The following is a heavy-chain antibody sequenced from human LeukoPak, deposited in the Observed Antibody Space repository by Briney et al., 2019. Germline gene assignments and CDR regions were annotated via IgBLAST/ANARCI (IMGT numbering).Heavy chain of an antibody. D-gene: IGHD1-26*01. CDR2: ISSSGSTK. CDR3: ARDKVVGPTKFDS. CDR1: GFTFSSYE. J-gene: IGHJ5*01. Sequence: GGSLRLSCAASGFTFSSYEMNWVRQAPGKGLEWVSYISSSGSTKYYADSVKGRFTISRDNAKNSVYLHMNSLRAEDTAVYYCARDKVVGPTKFDSWGQGTLVTVSS. V-gene: IGHV3-48*03.